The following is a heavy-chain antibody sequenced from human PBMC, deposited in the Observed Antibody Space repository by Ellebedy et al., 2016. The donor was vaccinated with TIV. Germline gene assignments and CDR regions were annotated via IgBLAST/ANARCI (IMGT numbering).Heavy chain of an antibody. CDR1: GFSLTNIIMG. D-gene: IGHD2-21*02. Sequence: SGPTLVKPKETLTLTCTVSGFSLTNIIMGVSWIRQPPGKALEWLAHIFSNDEKSYSTSLEARLSISKDTAKSQVVLTVANMDPLDTATYYCVRALKYCGGDCTYKFNFWGQGALVTVSS. CDR3: VRALKYCGGDCTYKFNF. V-gene: IGHV2-26*01. CDR2: IFSNDEK. J-gene: IGHJ4*02.